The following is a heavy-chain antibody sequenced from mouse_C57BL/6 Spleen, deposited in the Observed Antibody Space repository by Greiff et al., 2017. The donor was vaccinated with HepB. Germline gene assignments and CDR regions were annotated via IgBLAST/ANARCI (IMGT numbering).Heavy chain of an antibody. V-gene: IGHV1-69*01. CDR3: AREIYQGYFEV. D-gene: IGHD2-1*01. Sequence: QVQLQQPGAELVMPGASVKLSCKASGYTFTSYWMHWVKQRPGQGLEWIGEIDPSDSYTNYNQKFKGKSTLTVDKSSSTAYMQLSSLTSEDSAVYYSAREIYQGYFEVWGTGTTVTVS. CDR1: GYTFTSYW. J-gene: IGHJ1*03. CDR2: IDPSDSYT.